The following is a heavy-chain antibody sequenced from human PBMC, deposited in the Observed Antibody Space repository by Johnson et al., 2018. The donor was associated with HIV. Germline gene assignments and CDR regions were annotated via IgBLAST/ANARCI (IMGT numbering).Heavy chain of an antibody. J-gene: IGHJ3*01. D-gene: IGHD3/OR15-3a*01. CDR2: IRQDGSEK. CDR3: ASGHMWSGF. CDR1: GFSFSFYW. Sequence: VQLVESGGGLVQPGGSLRLSCAASGFSFSFYWMSWVRQAPGKGLEWVAYIRQDGSEKEYLDSVKGRFTISRDNAKNSLYLQMSSLRVEDTAVYYCASGHMWSGFWGQGTMVTVSS. V-gene: IGHV3-7*01.